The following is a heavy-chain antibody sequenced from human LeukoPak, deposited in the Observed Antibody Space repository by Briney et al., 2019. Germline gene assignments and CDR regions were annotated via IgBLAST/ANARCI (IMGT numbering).Heavy chain of an antibody. D-gene: IGHD3-9*01. CDR3: GRRTYYDTLTGYYYWYFDL. CDR1: GGSISSYF. CDR2: INYSGSS. Sequence: KPSETLSLTCTVSGGSISSYFWSWIRQPPGKGLEWIGYINYSGSSDYNPSLKSRVTFSVDTSKNQFSLRLSSVTAADTAVYYCGRRTYYDTLTGYYYWYFDLWGRGTLVTVSS. J-gene: IGHJ2*01. V-gene: IGHV4-59*01.